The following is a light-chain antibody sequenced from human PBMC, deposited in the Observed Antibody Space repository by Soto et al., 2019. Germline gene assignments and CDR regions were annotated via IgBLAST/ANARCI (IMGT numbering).Light chain of an antibody. V-gene: IGKV4-1*01. CDR2: WAS. CDR1: QSILYSSNNKNL. Sequence: DIVMTQSPEYLAVSLGERATINCRSSQSILYSSNNKNLIAWYQQKPGQPPKLLIYWASTRQSGVPDRFSGSGSGRDFTLTISSLQAEDVGVYYCQQYYSPPRYTFGQGTRLGIK. CDR3: QQYYSPPRYT. J-gene: IGKJ2*01.